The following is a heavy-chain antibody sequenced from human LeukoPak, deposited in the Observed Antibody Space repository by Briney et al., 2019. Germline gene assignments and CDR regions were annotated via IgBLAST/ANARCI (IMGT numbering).Heavy chain of an antibody. Sequence: GASVKVSCKASGYTFTSYGVSWVRQAPGQGLEWMGWISAYNGNTNYAQKLQGRVTMTTDTSTSTAYMELRSLRSDDTAVYYCARGPIVVVPAAPQDYYYYYMDVWGKGTTVTVSS. D-gene: IGHD2-2*01. CDR3: ARGPIVVVPAAPQDYYYYYMDV. CDR1: GYTFTSYG. V-gene: IGHV1-18*01. CDR2: ISAYNGNT. J-gene: IGHJ6*03.